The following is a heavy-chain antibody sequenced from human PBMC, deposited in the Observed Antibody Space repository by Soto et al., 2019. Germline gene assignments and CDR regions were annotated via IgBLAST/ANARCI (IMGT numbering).Heavy chain of an antibody. CDR3: AKDRIWEVPHFFDH. Sequence: GGSLRLSCAASGFTFSYYAMTWVRQAPGKGPEWVSTISSDATKTYYADSVKGRFTISRNFSKNTLYLQMSSLRAEDTAIYYCAKDRIWEVPHFFDHWGQGILVTVS. V-gene: IGHV3-23*01. CDR2: ISSDATKT. D-gene: IGHD3-16*01. J-gene: IGHJ4*02. CDR1: GFTFSYYA.